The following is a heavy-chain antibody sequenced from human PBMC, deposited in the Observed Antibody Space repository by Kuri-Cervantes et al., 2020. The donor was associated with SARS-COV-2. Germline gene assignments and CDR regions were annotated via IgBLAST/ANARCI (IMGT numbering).Heavy chain of an antibody. CDR1: GFNFSSHG. J-gene: IGHJ4*02. V-gene: IGHV3-33*01. Sequence: GESLKISCAASGFNFSSHGMHWVRQAPGKGPEWVAVIWYDGSTKYYAGSVQGRFTVSRDNSKNTLYLQMNSLRAEDTAVYYCAREADCSSTSCYDYWGQGTLVTVSS. CDR3: AREADCSSTSCYDY. CDR2: IWYDGSTK. D-gene: IGHD2-2*01.